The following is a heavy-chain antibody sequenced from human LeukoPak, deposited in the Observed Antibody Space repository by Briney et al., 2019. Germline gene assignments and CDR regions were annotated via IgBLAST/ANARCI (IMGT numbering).Heavy chain of an antibody. J-gene: IGHJ4*02. V-gene: IGHV3-23*01. CDR3: AKDYYDSSGYVRLFDY. D-gene: IGHD3-22*01. Sequence: GGSLRLSCAASGLSFSNYAMSWVRQAPGKGLEWVSAISGGGDYIFYSDSVKGRFTTSRDNSKNTVFLQMNSLRAEDTAIYYCAKDYYDSSGYVRLFDYWGQGTLVTVSS. CDR2: ISGGGDYI. CDR1: GLSFSNYA.